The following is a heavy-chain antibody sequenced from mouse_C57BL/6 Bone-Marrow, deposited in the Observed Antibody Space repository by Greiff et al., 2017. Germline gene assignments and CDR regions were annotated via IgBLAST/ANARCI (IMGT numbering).Heavy chain of an antibody. D-gene: IGHD1-1*01. V-gene: IGHV3-8*01. CDR2: ISYSGST. CDR3: ARSSTVVEGDYAMDY. J-gene: IGHJ4*01. Sequence: VQLQQSGPGLAKPSQPLSLTCSATGYSITSDYWNWIRKFPGNKLEYMGYISYSGSTNYNPSLKSGISITRDTSKNQYYLQLNSVTTEDTATYYCARSSTVVEGDYAMDYWGQGTSVTVSS. CDR1: GYSITSDY.